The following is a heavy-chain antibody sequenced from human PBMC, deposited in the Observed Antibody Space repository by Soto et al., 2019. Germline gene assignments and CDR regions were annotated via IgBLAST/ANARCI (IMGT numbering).Heavy chain of an antibody. CDR1: GYTFTSYG. CDR3: ARTRGIAARHIEGGIQGRYYYMDV. D-gene: IGHD6-6*01. J-gene: IGHJ6*03. CDR2: ISAYNGNT. Sequence: ASVKVSCKASGYTFTSYGISWVRQAPGQGLEWMGWISAYNGNTNYAQKLQGRVTMTTDTSTSTAYMELRSLRSDDTAVYYCARTRGIAARHIEGGIQGRYYYMDVWGKGTTVTVSS. V-gene: IGHV1-18*01.